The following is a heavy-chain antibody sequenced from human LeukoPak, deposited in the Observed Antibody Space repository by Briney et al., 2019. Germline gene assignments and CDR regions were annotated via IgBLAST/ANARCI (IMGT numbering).Heavy chain of an antibody. J-gene: IGHJ3*02. CDR1: GGSISSGGYY. CDR2: IYYSGST. Sequence: SQTLSLTCTVSGGSISSGGYYWSWIRQHPGKGLEWIGYIYYSGSTYYNPSLKSRLTISVDTSKNQFSLKLSSVTAADTAVYYCARVDGIAGRGAFDIWGQGTMVTVSS. CDR3: ARVDGIAGRGAFDI. D-gene: IGHD6-13*01. V-gene: IGHV4-31*03.